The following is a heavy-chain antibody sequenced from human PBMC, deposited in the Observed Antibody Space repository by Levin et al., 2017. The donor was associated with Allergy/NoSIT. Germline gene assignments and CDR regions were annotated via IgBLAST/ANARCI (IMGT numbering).Heavy chain of an antibody. CDR1: GFSLSTSGMC. CDR3: ARTLTNSGIYYDYYMDV. D-gene: IGHD1-1*01. Sequence: SGPTLVKPTQTLTLTCTFSGFSLSTSGMCVSWIRQPPGKALEWLARIDWDDDKYYSTSLKTRLTISKDTSKNQVVLTMTNMDPVDTATYYCARTLTNSGIYYDYYMDVWGKGTTVTVSS. J-gene: IGHJ6*03. V-gene: IGHV2-70*11. CDR2: IDWDDDK.